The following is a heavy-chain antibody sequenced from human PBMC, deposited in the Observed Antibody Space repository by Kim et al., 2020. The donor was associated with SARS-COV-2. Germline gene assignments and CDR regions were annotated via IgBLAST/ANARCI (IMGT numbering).Heavy chain of an antibody. V-gene: IGHV3-15*01. J-gene: IGHJ6*02. CDR2: IKSKTDGGTT. CDR1: GFTFSNAW. D-gene: IGHD6-13*01. Sequence: GGSLRLSCAASGFTFSNAWMSWVRQAPGKGLEWVGRIKSKTDGGTTDYAAPAKGRFTISIDDAENTLYLQMNSLKTEGTAMYYCSTIALSPLYYYYGMDVWGQGPTFTVSS. CDR3: STIALSPLYYYYGMDV.